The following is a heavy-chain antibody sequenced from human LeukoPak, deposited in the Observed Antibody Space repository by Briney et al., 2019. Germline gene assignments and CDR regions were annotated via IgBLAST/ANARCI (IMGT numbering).Heavy chain of an antibody. V-gene: IGHV4-39*01. CDR2: VYSSGST. CDR3: AKNDDNFNYYQWMDV. Sequence: SETLSLTCSVSGGSISSNSSCWGWIRQSPGKGLEWIGCVYSSGSTNVSPSLKSRVTISVDASKNQFSLRLRSVSAADTALYYCAKNDDNFNYYQWMDVWGKGTMVAVSS. CDR1: GGSISSNSSC. D-gene: IGHD1-1*01. J-gene: IGHJ6*04.